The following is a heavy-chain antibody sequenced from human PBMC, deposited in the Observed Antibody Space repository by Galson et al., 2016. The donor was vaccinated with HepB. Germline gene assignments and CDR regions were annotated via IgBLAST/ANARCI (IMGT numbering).Heavy chain of an antibody. CDR1: GVSISSYY. D-gene: IGHD3-9*01. J-gene: IGHJ3*02. Sequence: ETLSLTCTVSGVSISSYYWNWIRQPPGKGLEWIGYIYYSGSTNYNPSLKSRDTISVDTSKNQFSLKLSSVTAADTAVYYCAGVDILTGYYTGAFDIWGQGTMVTVSS. V-gene: IGHV4-59*01. CDR3: AGVDILTGYYTGAFDI. CDR2: IYYSGST.